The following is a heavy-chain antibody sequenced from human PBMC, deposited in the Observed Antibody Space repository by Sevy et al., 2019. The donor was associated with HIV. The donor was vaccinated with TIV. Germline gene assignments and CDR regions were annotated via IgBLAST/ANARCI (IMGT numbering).Heavy chain of an antibody. D-gene: IGHD3-22*01. V-gene: IGHV3-7*01. J-gene: IGHJ4*02. CDR3: AREKRRVVLDFDY. CDR2: IKQDGSEK. Sequence: GGSLRLSCAASGFTFSSYWMSWVRQAPGKGLEWVANIKQDGSEKYYVDSVKGRFTISRVNAKIALYLQMKSLRAEDTAVYYCAREKRRVVLDFDYWGQGTLVTVSS. CDR1: GFTFSSYW.